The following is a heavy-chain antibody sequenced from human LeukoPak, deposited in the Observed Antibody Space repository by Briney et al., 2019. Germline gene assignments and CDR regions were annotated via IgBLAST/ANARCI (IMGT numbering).Heavy chain of an antibody. CDR3: AKASGVIVVVSPEDY. J-gene: IGHJ4*02. V-gene: IGHV3-23*01. Sequence: GESLKISCAASGFTFSSYSMSWVRQAPGKGLEWVSAISGSGGSTYYADSVKGRFTISRDNSKNTLYLQMNSLRAEDTAVYYCAKASGVIVVVSPEDYWGQGTLVTVSS. CDR2: ISGSGGST. D-gene: IGHD3-22*01. CDR1: GFTFSSYS.